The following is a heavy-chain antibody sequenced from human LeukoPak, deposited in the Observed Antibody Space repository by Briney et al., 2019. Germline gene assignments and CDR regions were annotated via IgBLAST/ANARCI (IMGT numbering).Heavy chain of an antibody. Sequence: ASVKVSCKASGYTFTSYGISWVRQAPGQGLEWMGWISAYNGNTNYAQKLQGRVTMTTDTSTSTAYMELRSLRSDDTAVYYCARGLDIGTPMDRSDYWGQGTLVTVSS. CDR1: GYTFTSYG. CDR2: ISAYNGNT. V-gene: IGHV1-18*01. J-gene: IGHJ4*02. D-gene: IGHD1-7*01. CDR3: ARGLDIGTPMDRSDY.